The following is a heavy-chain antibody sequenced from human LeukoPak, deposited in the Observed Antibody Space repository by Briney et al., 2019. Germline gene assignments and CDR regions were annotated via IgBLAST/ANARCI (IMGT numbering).Heavy chain of an antibody. CDR2: ISSSSSTI. D-gene: IGHD2-2*01. CDR3: ARDSCSSTSCLGY. V-gene: IGHV3-48*01. Sequence: GGSLRLSCAASGFTFSSYSMNWVRQAPGKGLEWVSYISSSSSTIYYADSVKGRFTISRDNAKNSLYLQMNSLRAEDTAVYYCARDSCSSTSCLGYWGQGTLVTVSS. J-gene: IGHJ4*02. CDR1: GFTFSSYS.